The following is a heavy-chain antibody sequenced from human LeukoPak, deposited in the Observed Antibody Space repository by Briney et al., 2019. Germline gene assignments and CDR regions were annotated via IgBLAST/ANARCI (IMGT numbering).Heavy chain of an antibody. CDR3: ARFSPRAMGNYLDF. CDR1: GDSISSYY. Sequence: PSETLSLTCTVSGDSISSYYWSWIRQPPGKGLEWIGYIYPRGSTYYNPSLKSRVILSLDKSANQFSLNLSSVTAADTAVYYCARFSPRAMGNYLDFWGQGTLVTVSS. D-gene: IGHD7-27*01. V-gene: IGHV4-4*09. J-gene: IGHJ4*02. CDR2: IYPRGST.